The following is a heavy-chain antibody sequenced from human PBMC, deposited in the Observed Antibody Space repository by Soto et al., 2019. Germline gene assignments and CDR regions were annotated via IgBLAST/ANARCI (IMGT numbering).Heavy chain of an antibody. J-gene: IGHJ4*01. CDR2: INPNDGGT. V-gene: IGHV1-46*01. CDR3: AKGTSSEFLLSFDD. Sequence: ASVKVSCKASGYTVTTHHVHWVRQAPGQGLEWVGIINPNDGGTLYAQKFQGRVTMTRDTSTSTVYVDSLRADDTAVYFCAKGTSSEFLLSFDDWGHGTLVTVSS. CDR1: GYTVTTHH. D-gene: IGHD3-10*01.